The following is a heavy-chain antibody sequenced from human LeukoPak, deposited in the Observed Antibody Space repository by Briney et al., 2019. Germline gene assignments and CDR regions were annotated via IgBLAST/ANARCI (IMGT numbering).Heavy chain of an antibody. CDR3: ARELSGTYLGGLDT. CDR2: LQSDASSK. J-gene: IGHJ3*02. V-gene: IGHV3-30*02. Sequence: PGGSLRLSCAGSGFTFSRYGIHWVRQAPGKGLEWATFLQSDASSKYYADSVKGRFTISRDNPKNTLYLQMNSLRGDDTAVYYCARELSGTYLGGLDTRGQGTMVTVSP. D-gene: IGHD2-15*01. CDR1: GFTFSRYG.